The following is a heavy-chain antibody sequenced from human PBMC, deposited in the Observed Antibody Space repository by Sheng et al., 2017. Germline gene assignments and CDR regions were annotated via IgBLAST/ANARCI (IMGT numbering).Heavy chain of an antibody. CDR2: IIPMRGIP. CDR3: ARGNWNYLSDY. V-gene: IGHV1-69*10. CDR1: GGTFSSYA. Sequence: QVQLVQSGAEVKKPGSSVKVSCRASGGTFSSYAFSWVRQAPGQGLEWMGGIIPMRGIPNYAQRFQGRVTITADKSTSTAYMELSSLRSEDTAVYYCARGNWNYLSDYWGQGTLVTVSS. J-gene: IGHJ4*02. D-gene: IGHD1-7*01.